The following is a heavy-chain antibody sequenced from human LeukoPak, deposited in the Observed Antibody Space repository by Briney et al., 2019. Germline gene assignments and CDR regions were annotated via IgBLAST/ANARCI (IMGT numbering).Heavy chain of an antibody. CDR3: ARDRALTYYYGSGNYYGMDV. D-gene: IGHD3-10*01. CDR2: IYYSGTT. J-gene: IGHJ6*02. V-gene: IGHV4-39*02. Sequence: SETLSLTCTVSGGSISSSNHYWGWIRQPPGKGLEWIGSIYYSGTTNYNPSLKSRVTISVDTSKNQFSLRLSSVTAADTAVYYCARDRALTYYYGSGNYYGMDVWGQGTTVTVSS. CDR1: GGSISSSNHY.